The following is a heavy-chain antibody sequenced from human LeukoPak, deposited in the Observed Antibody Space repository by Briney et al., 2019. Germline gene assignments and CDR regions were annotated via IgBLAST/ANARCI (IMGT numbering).Heavy chain of an antibody. D-gene: IGHD1-26*01. V-gene: IGHV4-61*02. CDR1: GGSISSGSYY. CDR3: ARGGWELLRRAAFDI. J-gene: IGHJ3*02. CDR2: IYTSGST. Sequence: SQTLSLTCTASGGSISSGSYYWSWIRQPAGKGLEWIGRIYTSGSTNYNPSLKSRVTISVDTSKNQFSLKLSSVTAADTAVYYCARGGWELLRRAAFDIWGQGTMVTVSS.